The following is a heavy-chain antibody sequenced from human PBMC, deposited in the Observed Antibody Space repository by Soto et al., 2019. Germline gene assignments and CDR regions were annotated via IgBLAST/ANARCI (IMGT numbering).Heavy chain of an antibody. CDR2: IIPIFGTA. D-gene: IGHD3-10*01. Sequence: GASVKVSCKASGGTFSSYAISWVRQAPGQGLEWMGGIIPIFGTANYAQKFQGRVTITADKSTSTAYMELSSLRSEDTAVYYCARGGSGYSRYYYGMDVWGQGTTVTVSS. CDR1: GGTFSSYA. V-gene: IGHV1-69*06. J-gene: IGHJ6*02. CDR3: ARGGSGYSRYYYGMDV.